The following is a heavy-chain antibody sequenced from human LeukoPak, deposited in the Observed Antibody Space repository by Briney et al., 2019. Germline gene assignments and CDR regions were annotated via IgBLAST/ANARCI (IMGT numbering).Heavy chain of an antibody. D-gene: IGHD3-3*01. CDR3: ARSPSLIRFLEWLHRYYFDY. CDR2: MNPNSGNT. CDR1: GYTFTSYD. J-gene: IGHJ4*02. V-gene: IGHV1-8*01. Sequence: ASVKVSCKASGYTFTSYDINWVRQAPGQGLEWMGWMNPNSGNTGYAQKFQGRVTMTRNTSISTAYMELSSLRSEDTAVYYCARSPSLIRFLEWLHRYYFDYWGQGTLVTVSS.